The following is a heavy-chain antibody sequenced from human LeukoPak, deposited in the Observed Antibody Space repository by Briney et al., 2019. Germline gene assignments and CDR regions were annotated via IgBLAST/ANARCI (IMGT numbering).Heavy chain of an antibody. J-gene: IGHJ4*02. D-gene: IGHD4-17*01. CDR3: ARHTVTYYYFDY. V-gene: IGHV4-39*07. CDR1: GGSISSSSYY. CDR2: TYYSGST. Sequence: ASETLSLTCTVSGGSISSSSYYWGWIRQPPGKGLEWIGSTYYSGSTYYNPSLKSRVTISVDTSKNQFSLKLSSVTAADTAVYYCARHTVTYYYFDYWGQGTLVTVSS.